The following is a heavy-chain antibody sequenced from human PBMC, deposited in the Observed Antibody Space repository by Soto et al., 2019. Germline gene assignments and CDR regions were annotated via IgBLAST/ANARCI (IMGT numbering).Heavy chain of an antibody. CDR1: GGTFSSYA. V-gene: IGHV1-69*06. Sequence: QVQLVQSGAEVKKPGSSVKVSCKASGGTFSSYAISWVRQAPGQGLEWMGGIIPIFGTANYAQKFQGRVTITADKPTSTAYMELGSLRSEDTAVYYCARDQATMVRGVRYFDYWGQGTLVTVSS. CDR3: ARDQATMVRGVRYFDY. J-gene: IGHJ4*02. CDR2: IIPIFGTA. D-gene: IGHD3-10*01.